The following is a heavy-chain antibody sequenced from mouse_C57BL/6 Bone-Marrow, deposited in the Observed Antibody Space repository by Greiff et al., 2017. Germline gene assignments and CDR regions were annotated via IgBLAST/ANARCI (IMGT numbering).Heavy chain of an antibody. D-gene: IGHD1-1*01. J-gene: IGHJ4*01. CDR1: GYSITSGYY. CDR3: AREGGYYYGRSRDY. Sequence: ESGPGLVKPSQSLSLTCSVTGYSITSGYYWNWLRQFPGNKLEWMGYISYDGSNNYHPSLKNRISITRDTAKNQLFLKLNSVTTEDTATYYCAREGGYYYGRSRDYWGQGTSVTVSS. CDR2: ISYDGSN. V-gene: IGHV3-6*01.